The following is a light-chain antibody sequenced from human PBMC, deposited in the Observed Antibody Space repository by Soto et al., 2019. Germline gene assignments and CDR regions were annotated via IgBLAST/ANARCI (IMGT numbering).Light chain of an antibody. CDR2: GAS. CDR3: QQYNDWHQ. CDR1: EGVSSN. V-gene: IGKV3-15*01. J-gene: IGKJ1*01. Sequence: IVMTQSPATLSLSPGERATLSCRASEGVSSNLAWYQQKPGQAPRLLIYGASTRAIGVPARFSGSGSGTEFTLTINSLQSEDFGVYYCQQYNDWHQIGQGTKVEIK.